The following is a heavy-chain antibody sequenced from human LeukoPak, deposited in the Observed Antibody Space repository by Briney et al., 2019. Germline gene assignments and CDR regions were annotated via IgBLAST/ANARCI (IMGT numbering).Heavy chain of an antibody. Sequence: GGSLRLSCSASGFTFSNYPMHWVRQAPGKGLEYVPAISSNGGSTYNADSVKGRFIISRDNSKNTLYLQMGSLRAEDTAVYYCVKERDAYYDYWGQGTLVTVSS. CDR2: ISSNGGST. V-gene: IGHV3-64D*06. J-gene: IGHJ4*02. D-gene: IGHD2-2*01. CDR3: VKERDAYYDY. CDR1: GFTFSNYP.